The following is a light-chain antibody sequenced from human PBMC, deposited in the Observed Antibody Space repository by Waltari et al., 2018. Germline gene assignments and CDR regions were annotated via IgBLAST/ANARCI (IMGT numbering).Light chain of an antibody. Sequence: QSALTQPASVSGSPGQSITLSCTGTSSDVDSYNYVSWYQQHPGKAPRLMIYDVMNRPSGVSIRFSGSKSGNTASLTISGLQAEDEADYYCTSSSTSTTRVFGGGTKLTVL. J-gene: IGLJ3*02. V-gene: IGLV2-14*03. CDR1: SSDVDSYNY. CDR3: TSSSTSTTRV. CDR2: DVM.